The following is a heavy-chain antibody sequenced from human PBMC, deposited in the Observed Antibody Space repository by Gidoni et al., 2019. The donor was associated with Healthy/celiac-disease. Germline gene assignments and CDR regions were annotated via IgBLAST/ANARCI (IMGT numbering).Heavy chain of an antibody. J-gene: IGHJ4*02. V-gene: IGHV3-30*18. CDR3: AKDSYDSIAAAGTGYFDY. CDR1: GLTSSSYG. Sequence: QVQLVESGGGVAQPGRSLRPSCAASGLTSSSYGLHWVRQARGKGPEWVAVRSYDGSNKYYAGSVKGRFTISRDNSKNTLYLKMNSLRAEDTAVYYCAKDSYDSIAAAGTGYFDYWGQGTLVTVSS. CDR2: RSYDGSNK. D-gene: IGHD6-13*01.